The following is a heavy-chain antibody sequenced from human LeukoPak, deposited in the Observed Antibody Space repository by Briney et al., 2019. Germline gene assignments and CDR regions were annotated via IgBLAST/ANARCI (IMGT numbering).Heavy chain of an antibody. D-gene: IGHD3-16*01. V-gene: IGHV3-21*05. CDR2: ISSSSYI. CDR1: GFTFSSYR. J-gene: IGHJ4*02. CDR3: ARDGAGRDDY. Sequence: GGPLRLSCAASGFTFSSYRMNWVRQAPGKGLEWVSYISSSSYIYYADSVKGRFTISRDNAKNSLYLQMNSLRAEDTAVYYCARDGAGRDDYWGQGTLVTVSS.